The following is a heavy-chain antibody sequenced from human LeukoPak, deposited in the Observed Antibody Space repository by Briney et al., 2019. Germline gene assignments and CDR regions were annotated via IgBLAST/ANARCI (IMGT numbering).Heavy chain of an antibody. CDR1: RFTFSSYE. Sequence: GGSLRLSGAASRFTFSSYEMNWVRQAPGTGLEWVSYISSSGSTIYYADSVKGRFTISRDNAKNSLYLQMNSLRAEDTAVYYCARSDYYDSSVDYWGQGTLVTVSS. CDR2: ISSSGSTI. D-gene: IGHD3-22*01. V-gene: IGHV3-48*03. J-gene: IGHJ4*02. CDR3: ARSDYYDSSVDY.